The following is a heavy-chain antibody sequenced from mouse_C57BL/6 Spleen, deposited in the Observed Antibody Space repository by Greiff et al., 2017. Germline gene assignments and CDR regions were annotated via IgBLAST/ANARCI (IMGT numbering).Heavy chain of an antibody. V-gene: IGHV1-80*01. J-gene: IGHJ4*01. CDR2: IYPGDGDT. CDR3: ATYSTMDY. Sequence: VQLQQSGAELVKPGASVKISCKASGYAFSSYWMHWVKQRPGKGLEWIGQIYPGDGDTNYNGKFKGKATLTADKSSSTAYMQLSSLTSDDSAVYYCATYSTMDYWGQGTSVTVSS. CDR1: GYAFSSYW.